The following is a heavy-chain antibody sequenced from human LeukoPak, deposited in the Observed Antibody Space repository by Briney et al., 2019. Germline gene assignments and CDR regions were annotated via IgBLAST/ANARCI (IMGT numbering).Heavy chain of an antibody. D-gene: IGHD2-2*01. CDR3: ARSSCSSTSCLQYFQR. J-gene: IGHJ1*01. Sequence: ASVKVSCKASGYTFTGYYMHWVRQAPGQGLEWMGWINPNSGGTNYAQKFQGRVTMTRDTSISTAYMELSRLRSDDTAVYYCARSSCSSTSCLQYFQRWGQGTLVTVSS. V-gene: IGHV1-2*02. CDR2: INPNSGGT. CDR1: GYTFTGYY.